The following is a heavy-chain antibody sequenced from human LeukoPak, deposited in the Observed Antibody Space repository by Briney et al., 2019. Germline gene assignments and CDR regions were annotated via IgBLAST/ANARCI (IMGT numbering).Heavy chain of an antibody. J-gene: IGHJ4*02. CDR1: GGSISDYY. V-gene: IGHV4-4*08. D-gene: IGHD3-3*01. CDR3: ARDPPYYYDFWSGYHTGGLDY. Sequence: SETLSLTCTVSGGSISDYYWSWIRQPPGKGLEWMGDIFSSGSTNYNPSLKSRVTISIDTSKNQFSLKLSSVTAADTAVYYCARDPPYYYDFWSGYHTGGLDYWGQGTLVTVSS. CDR2: IFSSGST.